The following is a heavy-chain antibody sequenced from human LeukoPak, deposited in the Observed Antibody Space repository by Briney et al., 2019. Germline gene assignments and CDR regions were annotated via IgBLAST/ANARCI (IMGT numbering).Heavy chain of an antibody. D-gene: IGHD3-16*01. CDR3: AKENTYYDYVWGSQPSFDY. CDR1: GFTFSSYA. CDR2: ISGSGGST. V-gene: IGHV3-23*01. J-gene: IGHJ4*02. Sequence: GGSLRLSCAASGFTFSSYAMSWVRQAPGKGLEWVSAISGSGGSTYYADSVKGRFTISRDNSKNTLYLQMNSLRAEDTAVYYCAKENTYYDYVWGSQPSFDYWGQGTLVTVSS.